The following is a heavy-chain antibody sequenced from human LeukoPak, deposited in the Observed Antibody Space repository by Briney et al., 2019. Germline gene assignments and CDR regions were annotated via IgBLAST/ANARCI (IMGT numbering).Heavy chain of an antibody. D-gene: IGHD3-10*01. Sequence: GGSLRLSCAASGFTFSSYSMNWVRQAPGKGLEWVAFIRYDGSNKYYADSVKGRFTISRDNSKNTLYLQMNSLRAEDTAVYYCAKESPYYYGSGSYYSDVGCYYMDVWGKGTTVTISS. J-gene: IGHJ6*03. CDR1: GFTFSSYS. CDR2: IRYDGSNK. V-gene: IGHV3-30*02. CDR3: AKESPYYYGSGSYYSDVGCYYMDV.